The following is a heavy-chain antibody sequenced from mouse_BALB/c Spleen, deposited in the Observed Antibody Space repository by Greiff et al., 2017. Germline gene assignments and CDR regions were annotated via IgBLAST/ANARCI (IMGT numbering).Heavy chain of an antibody. D-gene: IGHD2-1*01. CDR3: TRSRGNYYFDY. J-gene: IGHJ2*01. Sequence: QVQLQQPGAELVKPGASVKMSCKASGYTFTSYWMHWVKQRPGQGLEWIGVIDPSDSYTSYNQKFKGKATLTVDTSSSTAYMQLSSLTSEDSAVYYCTRSRGNYYFDYWGQGTTLTVSS. CDR2: IDPSDSYT. CDR1: GYTFTSYW. V-gene: IGHV1S127*01.